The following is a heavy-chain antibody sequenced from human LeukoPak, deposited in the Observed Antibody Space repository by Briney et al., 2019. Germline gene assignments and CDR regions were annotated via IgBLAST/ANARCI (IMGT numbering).Heavy chain of an antibody. Sequence: EASVTVSCKASGGTFSSYAINWVRQAPGQGLEWMGGIIPAFGAANYAQKFQGRVTITTDESTSTAYMELSSLRSEDTAVYYCARGYCGGDCYSEAKNWFDPWGQGTLVTVSS. V-gene: IGHV1-69*05. D-gene: IGHD2-21*02. CDR3: ARGYCGGDCYSEAKNWFDP. CDR2: IIPAFGAA. J-gene: IGHJ5*02. CDR1: GGTFSSYA.